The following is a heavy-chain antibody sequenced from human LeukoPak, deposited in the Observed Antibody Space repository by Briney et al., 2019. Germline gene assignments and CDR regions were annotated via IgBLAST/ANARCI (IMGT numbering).Heavy chain of an antibody. CDR1: GYTFISFG. D-gene: IGHD3-3*01. J-gene: IGHJ4*02. V-gene: IGHV1-18*01. Sequence: PQASVKVSCKASGYTFISFGFSWVRQAPGQGLEWMGWISAYNGNTNYAQKLQGRVTMTEDTSTDTAYMELSSLRSEDTAVYYCATDPNTSNYWGQGTLVTVSS. CDR2: ISAYNGNT. CDR3: ATDPNTSNY.